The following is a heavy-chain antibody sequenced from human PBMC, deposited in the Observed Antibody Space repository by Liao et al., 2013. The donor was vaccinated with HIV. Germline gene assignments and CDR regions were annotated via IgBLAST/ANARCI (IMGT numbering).Heavy chain of an antibody. CDR1: GGPFSGYY. J-gene: IGHJ4*02. Sequence: HVQLQQWGAGLLKASETLSLTCAVYGGPFSGYYWSWIRQPPGKGLEWIGEINHSGGTNYNPSLKSRVTISADTSKNQFSLKLSSVTAADTAVYYCARGSQFLWFGESCSVFDYWGQGTLVTVSS. D-gene: IGHD3-10*01. V-gene: IGHV4-34*01. CDR2: INHSGGT. CDR3: ARGSQFLWFGESCSVFDY.